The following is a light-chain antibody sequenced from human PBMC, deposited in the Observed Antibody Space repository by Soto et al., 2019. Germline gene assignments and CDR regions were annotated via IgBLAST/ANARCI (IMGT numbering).Light chain of an antibody. J-gene: IGKJ2*01. CDR2: AAS. CDR3: QQSYSTPYT. CDR1: QSISSY. Sequence: DIQMTQPPSSLCASVGDRVTITCRASQSISSYLNGYQQRPGRAPELLLYAASSLQSGVPSKFSSTGSGTDFTLTISSLQPEDFATYYCQQSYSTPYTFGQGTKVDIK. V-gene: IGKV1-39*01.